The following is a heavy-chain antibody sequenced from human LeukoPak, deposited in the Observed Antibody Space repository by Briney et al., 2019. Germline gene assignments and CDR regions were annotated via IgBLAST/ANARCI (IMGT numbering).Heavy chain of an antibody. Sequence: PSETLSLTCTVSGGSISSNYWSWIRQPPGKGLEWIGYISHSGSSNYNPSLKSRVTISVDTSKNQFSLKLSSVTAADTAVYYCARGHNSITSFGEIIRSRTRWFDPWGQGTLVTVSS. D-gene: IGHD3-3*01. V-gene: IGHV4-59*12. CDR3: ARGHNSITSFGEIIRSRTRWFDP. CDR1: GGSISSNY. CDR2: ISHSGSS. J-gene: IGHJ5*02.